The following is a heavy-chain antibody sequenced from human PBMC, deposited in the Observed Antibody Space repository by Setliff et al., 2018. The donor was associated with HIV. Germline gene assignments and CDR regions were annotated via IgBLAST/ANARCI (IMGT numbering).Heavy chain of an antibody. CDR2: ISTSGGAA. CDR1: GFTFSNHV. Sequence: PGGSLRLSCAASGFTFSNHVMNWVRQAPGKGLEWVSAISTSGGAADYADSVKGRFTISRDNSKNTLYLQMNSLRAEDTAVYYCAKEFEDLSGAYWGQGTLVTVSS. J-gene: IGHJ4*02. D-gene: IGHD3-10*01. V-gene: IGHV3-23*01. CDR3: AKEFEDLSGAY.